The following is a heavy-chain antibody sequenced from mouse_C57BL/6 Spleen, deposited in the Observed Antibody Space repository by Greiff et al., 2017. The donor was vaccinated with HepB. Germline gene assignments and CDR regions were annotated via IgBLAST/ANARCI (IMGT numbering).Heavy chain of an antibody. D-gene: IGHD1-1*01. CDR2: INPNNGGT. J-gene: IGHJ2*01. CDR1: GYTFTDYY. V-gene: IGHV1-26*01. CDR3: ARSSFYYYGSNYCDY. Sequence: EVQLQQSGPELVKPGASVKISCKASGYTFTDYYMNWVKQSHGKSLEWIGDINPNNGGTSYNQKFKGKATLTVDKSSSTAYMELRSLTSEDSAVYYCARSSFYYYGSNYCDYWGQGTTLTVSS.